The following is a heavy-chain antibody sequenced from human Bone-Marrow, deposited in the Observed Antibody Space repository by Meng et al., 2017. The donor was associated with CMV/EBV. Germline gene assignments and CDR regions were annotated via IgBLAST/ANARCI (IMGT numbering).Heavy chain of an antibody. CDR2: INHSGST. V-gene: IGHV4-34*01. J-gene: IGHJ6*02. CDR3: ARGWYYYGMDV. Sequence: SETLSLTCAVYGGSFSGYYWSWIRQPPGKGLGWIGEINHSGSTNYNPSLKSRVTISVDTSKNQFSLKLSSVTAADTAVYYCARGWYYYGMDVWGQGTTVTVSS. CDR1: GGSFSGYY.